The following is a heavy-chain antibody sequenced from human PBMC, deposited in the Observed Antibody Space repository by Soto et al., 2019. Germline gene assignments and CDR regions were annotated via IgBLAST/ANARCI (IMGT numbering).Heavy chain of an antibody. CDR3: AIGGGKDAYLVNSFAP. CDR2: FIPIFGSA. Sequence: QVQLVQSGAEVKKPGSSVKVSCKASGGTFSNSAITWVRQAPGQGLEWLGRFIPIFGSANYAQKIQGRATITADESTTTGYMKVSRLRSEDTPVSYCAIGGGKDAYLVNSFAPWGQATLFTASS. CDR1: GGTFSNSA. J-gene: IGHJ5*02. V-gene: IGHV1-69*15. D-gene: IGHD2-8*01.